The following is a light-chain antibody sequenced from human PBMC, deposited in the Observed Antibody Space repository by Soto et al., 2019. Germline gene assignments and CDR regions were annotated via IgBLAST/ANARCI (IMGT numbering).Light chain of an antibody. CDR3: CSFGGNNNLV. Sequence: QYALTQPPSASGSPGQSVTISCTGTSSDVGGYNYVSWYQQHPGKAPKLMISEGSKRPSGVPDRFSGSKSGNTASLTVSGLQAEDEADYYCCSFGGNNNLVFGGGTKVTVL. CDR1: SSDVGGYNY. CDR2: EGS. V-gene: IGLV2-8*01. J-gene: IGLJ2*01.